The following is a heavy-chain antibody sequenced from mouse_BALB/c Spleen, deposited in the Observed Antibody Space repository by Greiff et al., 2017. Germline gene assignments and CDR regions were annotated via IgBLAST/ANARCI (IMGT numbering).Heavy chain of an antibody. D-gene: IGHD1-1*01. V-gene: IGHV1-9*01. CDR1: GYTFSSYW. CDR2: ILPGSGST. Sequence: QVQLKQSGAELMKPGASVKISCKATGYTFSSYWIEWVKQRPGHGLEWIGEILPGSGSTNYNEKFKGKATFTADTSSNTAYMQLSSLTSEDSAVYYCARGLLPVVYFDYWGQGTTLTVSS. J-gene: IGHJ2*01. CDR3: ARGLLPVVYFDY.